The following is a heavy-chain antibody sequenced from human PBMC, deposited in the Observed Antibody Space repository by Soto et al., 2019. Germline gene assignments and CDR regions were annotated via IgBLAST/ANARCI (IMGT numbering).Heavy chain of an antibody. J-gene: IGHJ4*02. Sequence: GGSLRLSCAASGFTFSSYAMTWVRQAPGKGLEWVSVISGSGGSTYYADSVKGRFTISRDNSKNTLYLQMNSLRAEDTAVYYCAKRGSGSQFDYWGQGTLVTVSS. V-gene: IGHV3-23*01. D-gene: IGHD1-26*01. CDR1: GFTFSSYA. CDR3: AKRGSGSQFDY. CDR2: ISGSGGST.